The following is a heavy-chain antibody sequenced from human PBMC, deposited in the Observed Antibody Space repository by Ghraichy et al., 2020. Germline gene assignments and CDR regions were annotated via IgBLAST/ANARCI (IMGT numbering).Heavy chain of an antibody. D-gene: IGHD3-10*01. CDR3: AKDRAKALLWFGESEGWFYP. J-gene: IGHJ5*02. CDR1: GFTFSSYA. Sequence: GGSLRLSCAASGFTFSSYAMSWVRQAPGKGLEWVSAISGSGGSTYYADSVKGRFTISRDNSKNTLYLQMNSLRAEDTAVYYCAKDRAKALLWFGESEGWFYPWCQVTLVTVSS. CDR2: ISGSGGST. V-gene: IGHV3-23*01.